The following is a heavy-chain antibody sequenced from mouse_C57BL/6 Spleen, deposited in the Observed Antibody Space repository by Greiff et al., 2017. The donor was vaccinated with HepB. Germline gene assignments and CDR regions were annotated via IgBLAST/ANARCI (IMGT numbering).Heavy chain of an antibody. J-gene: IGHJ2*01. D-gene: IGHD2-2*01. CDR3: TTIGYYFDY. Sequence: EVKLMESGAELVRLGASVKLSCTASGFNIKDDYMHWVKQRPEQGLEWIGWIDPENGDTEYASKFQGKATITADTSSNTAYLQLSSLTSEDTAVYYCTTIGYYFDYWGQGTTLTVSS. V-gene: IGHV14-4*01. CDR2: IDPENGDT. CDR1: GFNIKDDY.